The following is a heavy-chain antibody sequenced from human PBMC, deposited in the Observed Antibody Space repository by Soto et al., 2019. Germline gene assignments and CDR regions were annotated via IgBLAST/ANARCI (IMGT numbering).Heavy chain of an antibody. D-gene: IGHD3-3*02. J-gene: IGHJ6*02. CDR3: ARQAGRDRSIRRLIYYHGGIDV. V-gene: IGHV4-34*01. CDR1: DGSFSGYY. CDR2: INHSGST. Sequence: SETLSLTCAVSDGSFSGYYWSWIRQPPGKGLEWIGEINHSGSTNYNPSLKSRVTISVDTSKKQFSLKLSSVTAADTAVYYCARQAGRDRSIRRLIYYHGGIDVWGQGTMVTVSS.